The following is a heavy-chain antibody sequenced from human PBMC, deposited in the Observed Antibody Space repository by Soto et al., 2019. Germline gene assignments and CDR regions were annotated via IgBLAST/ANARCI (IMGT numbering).Heavy chain of an antibody. V-gene: IGHV4-34*01. Sequence: PSETLSLTCTVSGGSISSYYWSWIRQPPGKGLEWIGEINHSGSTNSNPSLKSRVTISVDMSKNQFSLRPEDSAIYYCARVAYWGPGTQVTVSS. J-gene: IGHJ4*02. CDR2: INHSGST. CDR3: ARVAY. CDR1: GGSISSYY.